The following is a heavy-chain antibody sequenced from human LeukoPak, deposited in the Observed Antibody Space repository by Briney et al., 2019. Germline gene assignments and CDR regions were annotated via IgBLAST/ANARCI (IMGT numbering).Heavy chain of an antibody. CDR2: IYNSGST. D-gene: IGHD3-22*01. CDR1: GGSISSYY. V-gene: IGHV4-59*08. J-gene: IGHJ4*02. Sequence: PSETLPLTCTVSGGSISSYYWSLIRRPPGKGLEWIGYIYNSGSTNYNPSLKSRVTISVDTSKNQFSLKLSSVTAADTAVYYCARRYYDSSGYYFDYWGQGTLVTVSS. CDR3: ARRYYDSSGYYFDY.